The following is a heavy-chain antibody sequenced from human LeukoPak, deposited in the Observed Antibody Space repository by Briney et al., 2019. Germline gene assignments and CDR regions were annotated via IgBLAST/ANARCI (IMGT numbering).Heavy chain of an antibody. CDR2: ISSSGSTI. Sequence: PGGSLRLSCAASGFTFSDYYMSWIRQAPGKGLEWISYISSSGSTIYYADSVKGRFTISRDNARNTVYLQMNSLRAEDTAVYYCARDIYYDSSGYYGSVYWGQGTLVTVSS. V-gene: IGHV3-11*04. J-gene: IGHJ4*02. D-gene: IGHD3-22*01. CDR3: ARDIYYDSSGYYGSVY. CDR1: GFTFSDYY.